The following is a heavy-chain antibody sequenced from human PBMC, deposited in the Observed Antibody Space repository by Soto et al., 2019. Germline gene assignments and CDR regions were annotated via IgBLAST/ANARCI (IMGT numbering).Heavy chain of an antibody. CDR1: GGTFSSYT. J-gene: IGHJ4*02. CDR3: ARDSLSKLSCSGGSCYQKHDY. D-gene: IGHD2-15*01. Sequence: SVKVSCKASGGTFSSYTISWVRQAPGQGLEWMGRIIPILGIANYAQKFQGRVTITADTSTSTAYMELRSLRSDDTAVYYCARDSLSKLSCSGGSCYQKHDYWGQGTLVTVSS. V-gene: IGHV1-69*04. CDR2: IIPILGIA.